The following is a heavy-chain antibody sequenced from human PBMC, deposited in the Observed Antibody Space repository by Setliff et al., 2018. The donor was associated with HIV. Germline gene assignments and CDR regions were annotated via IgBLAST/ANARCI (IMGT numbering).Heavy chain of an antibody. CDR1: GVSISAYF. V-gene: IGHV4-59*01. J-gene: IGHJ4*02. Sequence: PSETLSLTCAVSGVSISAYFWSWIRQSPEKGLEWIGYIDNSGSTYYSPSLKSRVTISVDTSRNQFSLRLKYVTPADAAVYFCAKQPGGHSFFDSWGQGTLVTVSS. D-gene: IGHD2-21*01. CDR2: IDNSGST. CDR3: AKQPGGHSFFDS.